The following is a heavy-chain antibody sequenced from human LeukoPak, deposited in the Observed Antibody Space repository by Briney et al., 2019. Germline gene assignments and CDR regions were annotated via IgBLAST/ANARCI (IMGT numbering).Heavy chain of an antibody. CDR2: ISWNSGSI. D-gene: IGHD1-26*01. V-gene: IGHV3-9*01. Sequence: GRSLRLSCAASGFTFDDYAMHWVRQAPGKGLEWVSGISWNSGSIGYADSVKGRFTISRDNAKNSLYLQMNSLRAEDTAVYYCARDYGELLGGYYFDYWGQGTLVTVSS. CDR3: ARDYGELLGGYYFDY. J-gene: IGHJ4*02. CDR1: GFTFDDYA.